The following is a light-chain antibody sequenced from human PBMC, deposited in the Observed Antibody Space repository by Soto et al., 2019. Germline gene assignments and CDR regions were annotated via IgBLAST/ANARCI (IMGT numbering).Light chain of an antibody. V-gene: IGKV3-11*01. Sequence: EIVLTQSPATLSLSPGERATLSCRASQSVSSYLAWYQQKPGQAPRLLIFDASNRATGIPARFGGGVSGTDFTLTISSLEAEEFAVYHCQQRGTWPLTFGGGTKVEIK. CDR2: DAS. CDR3: QQRGTWPLT. J-gene: IGKJ4*01. CDR1: QSVSSY.